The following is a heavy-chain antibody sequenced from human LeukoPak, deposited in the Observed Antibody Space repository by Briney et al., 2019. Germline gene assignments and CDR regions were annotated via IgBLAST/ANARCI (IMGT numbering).Heavy chain of an antibody. CDR2: INHSGST. V-gene: IGHV4-34*01. CDR1: GGSFSGYY. D-gene: IGHD6-6*01. J-gene: IGHJ6*02. CDR3: ARGGSSFRYYYYGMDV. Sequence: SESLSLTCAVYGGSFSGYYWSWIRQPPGKGLEWIGEINHSGSTNYNPSLKSRVTISVDTSKNQFPLKLSSVTAADTAVYYCARGGSSFRYYYYGMDVWGQGTTVTVSS.